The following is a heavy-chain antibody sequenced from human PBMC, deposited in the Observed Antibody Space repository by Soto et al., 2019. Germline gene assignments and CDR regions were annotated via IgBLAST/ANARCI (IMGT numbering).Heavy chain of an antibody. D-gene: IGHD6-19*01. CDR1: GFTFSTYA. V-gene: IGHV3-23*01. J-gene: IGHJ5*01. Sequence: EVQLLESGGGLVQPGGSLRLSCAASGFTFSTYAMSWIRQAPGKGLEWVSAISGSGTTTYYADSVKGRFTISRDNSMSTLDLHVNSLRAEDTAEYYCASGSSCWQAWWLFDSWGQRTLVAVSS. CDR2: ISGSGTTT. CDR3: ASGSSCWQAWWLFDS.